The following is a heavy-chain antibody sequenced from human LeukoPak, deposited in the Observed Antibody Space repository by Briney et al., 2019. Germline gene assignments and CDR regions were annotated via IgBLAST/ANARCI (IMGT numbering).Heavy chain of an antibody. V-gene: IGHV4-61*08. CDR1: GGSLSSDGYY. CDR3: ARDVTMVRGSTNRFDP. Sequence: PSQTLSLTCTVSGGSLSSDGYYWHWIRQPPGKGLEWIGYIYYSGSTNYNPSLKSRVTISVDTSKNQFSLKLSSVTAADTAVYYCARDVTMVRGSTNRFDPWGQGTLVTVSS. J-gene: IGHJ5*02. CDR2: IYYSGST. D-gene: IGHD3-10*01.